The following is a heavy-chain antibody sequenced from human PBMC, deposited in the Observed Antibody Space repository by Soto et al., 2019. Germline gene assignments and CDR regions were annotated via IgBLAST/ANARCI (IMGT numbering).Heavy chain of an antibody. CDR2: IYDNGIT. CDR1: GRSIPSYY. J-gene: IGHJ4*02. CDR3: ARTYDSNGYANEFDS. D-gene: IGHD3-22*01. V-gene: IGHV4-59*12. Sequence: QVVLQESGPGLVKPSETLSLTCSVSGRSIPSYYWSWVRQPPGKGLEWIGYIYDNGITSQNPSLKSRVTMSADTSQNQFSLKMTSVKGADTAVYYCARTYDSNGYANEFDSWGQGILVTVTS.